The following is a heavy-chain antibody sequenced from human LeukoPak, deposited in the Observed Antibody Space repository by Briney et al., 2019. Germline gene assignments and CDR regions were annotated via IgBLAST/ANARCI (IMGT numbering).Heavy chain of an antibody. CDR3: ARGGGDY. V-gene: IGHV3-7*01. D-gene: IGHD1-26*01. J-gene: IGHJ4*02. CDR2: IKQDGSDK. Sequence: AGGSLRLSCTASGFTFSDYWMTWVRQAPGKGLEWVANIKQDGSDKKYVDSVKGRFTISRDNAKNSLYLQMDGLRDEDTAVYYCARGGGDYWGQGTLVTVTS. CDR1: GFTFSDYW.